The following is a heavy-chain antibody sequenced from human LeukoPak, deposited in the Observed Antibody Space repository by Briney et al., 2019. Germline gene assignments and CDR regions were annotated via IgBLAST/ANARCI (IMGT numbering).Heavy chain of an antibody. V-gene: IGHV1-18*01. CDR3: ARTTDQYRENWFDP. CDR2: ISAYNGNT. D-gene: IGHD5-12*01. J-gene: IGHJ5*02. CDR1: GYTFTSYG. Sequence: ASVKVTCKASGYTFTSYGISWVRQAPGQGLEWMGWISAYNGNTNYAQKLQGRVTMTTDTSTSTAYMELRSLRSDDTAVYYCARTTDQYRENWFDPWGQGTLVTVSS.